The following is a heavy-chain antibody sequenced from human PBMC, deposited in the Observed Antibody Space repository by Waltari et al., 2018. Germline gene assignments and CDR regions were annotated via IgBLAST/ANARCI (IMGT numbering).Heavy chain of an antibody. V-gene: IGHV4-39*01. CDR1: GVSISRISYY. Sequence: QLQLQESGPGLVKPSATLSLTCTVAGVSISRISYYSGWSRQPPGKGLEWIGIIFYSGSTYYNPSLKSRVTISVDTSKNQFSLKLSSVTAADTAVYYCASYSSGWYLVAFDIWGQGTMVTVSS. CDR3: ASYSSGWYLVAFDI. J-gene: IGHJ3*02. D-gene: IGHD6-19*01. CDR2: IFYSGST.